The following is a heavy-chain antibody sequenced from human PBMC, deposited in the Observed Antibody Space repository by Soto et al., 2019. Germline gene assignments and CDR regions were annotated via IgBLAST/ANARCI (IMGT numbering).Heavy chain of an antibody. V-gene: IGHV4-59*01. CDR1: GVSINNYY. D-gene: IGHD4-4*01. CDR2: IYYDGTT. J-gene: IGHJ4*02. CDR3: ARGLNYALDY. Sequence: PSLTCTVSGVSINNYYWSWIRQSPGKGLEWIAYIYYDGTTNYNPSLKSRVVISMDTSKNQFSLKLSSVTAADTAVYYCARGLNYALDYWGQGTLVTVSS.